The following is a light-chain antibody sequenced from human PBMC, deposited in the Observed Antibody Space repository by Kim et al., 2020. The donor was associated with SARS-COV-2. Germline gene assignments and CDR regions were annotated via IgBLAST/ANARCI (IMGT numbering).Light chain of an antibody. CDR2: GAS. V-gene: IGKV3-20*01. J-gene: IGKJ2*01. CDR3: QQYESPSMYT. CDR1: QSVSSSY. Sequence: DIVLTQSPGTLSLSPGERATLSCRASQSVSSSYLAWYQQKSGQAPRLLIYGASSRATGIPDRFSGSGCGTDFTLTISRLEPEDFAVYYCQQYESPSMYTFGQGTKVDIK.